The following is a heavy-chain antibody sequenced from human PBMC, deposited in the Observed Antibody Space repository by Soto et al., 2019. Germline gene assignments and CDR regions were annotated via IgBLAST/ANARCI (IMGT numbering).Heavy chain of an antibody. CDR1: GFTFSSYG. CDR2: IWYDGSNK. Sequence: QVQLVESGGGVVQPGRSLRLSCAASGFTFSSYGMHWVRQAPGKGLEWVAVIWYDGSNKYYADSVKGRFTISRDNSKNTLYLQMNSLRAEDTAVYYCARTIATIAAAGTVAFDIWGKGTMVTVSS. V-gene: IGHV3-33*01. J-gene: IGHJ3*02. CDR3: ARTIATIAAAGTVAFDI. D-gene: IGHD6-13*01.